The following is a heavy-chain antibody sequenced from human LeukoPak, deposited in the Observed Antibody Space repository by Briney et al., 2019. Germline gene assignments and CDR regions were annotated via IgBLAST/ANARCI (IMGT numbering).Heavy chain of an antibody. Sequence: ASVKVSCKASGYIFTSYSIIWVRQAPGQGLEWMGWINAYNDNTNYAQKLQGRVTMTTDTSTSTAYMELRSLRSDDTAVYCCARPDYGGNRGAFDIWGQGTMVTVSS. J-gene: IGHJ3*02. CDR2: INAYNDNT. CDR1: GYIFTSYS. CDR3: ARPDYGGNRGAFDI. V-gene: IGHV1-18*01. D-gene: IGHD4-23*01.